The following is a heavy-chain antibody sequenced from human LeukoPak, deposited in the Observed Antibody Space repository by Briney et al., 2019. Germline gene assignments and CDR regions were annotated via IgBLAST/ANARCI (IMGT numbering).Heavy chain of an antibody. CDR2: VYPGDSDT. CDR3: ARRAVSRVVSTVDAFDY. Sequence: GESLKISCKASGYSFSEYWIVWVRQMPGKGLEWMGIVYPGDSDTRYSPSFQGQVTISADQSTSTASLQWSSLKASDTAMYYCARRAVSRVVSTVDAFDYWAQGTLVTVSS. V-gene: IGHV5-51*01. J-gene: IGHJ4*02. CDR1: GYSFSEYW. D-gene: IGHD2-8*02.